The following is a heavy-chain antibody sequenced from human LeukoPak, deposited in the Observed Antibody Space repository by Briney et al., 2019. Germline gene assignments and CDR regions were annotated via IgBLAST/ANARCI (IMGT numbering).Heavy chain of an antibody. Sequence: SETLSLTCTVSGGSISSGEYYWSWIRQPPGKGLEWIGYIYYSGGTYYNPSLKSRVTISVDTSKNQFSLKLSSVTAADTAVYYCARKAVVIAIGAAFFDYWGQGTLVTVSS. CDR3: ARKAVVIAIGAAFFDY. CDR1: GGSISSGEYY. V-gene: IGHV4-30-4*08. J-gene: IGHJ4*02. D-gene: IGHD2-21*01. CDR2: IYYSGGT.